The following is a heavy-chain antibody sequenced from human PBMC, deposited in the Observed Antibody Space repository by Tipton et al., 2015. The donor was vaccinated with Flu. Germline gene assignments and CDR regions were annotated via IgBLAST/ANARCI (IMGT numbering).Heavy chain of an antibody. J-gene: IGHJ6*02. Sequence: LRLSCAVYGGSFSGYYWSWIRQPPGKGLEWIGEINHSGSTNYNPSLKSRVTISVDTSKNQFSLKLSSVTAADTAVYYCARGRGSGYSPRGYYYYGMDVWGQGTTVTVSS. CDR2: INHSGST. CDR1: GGSFSGYY. V-gene: IGHV4-34*01. D-gene: IGHD3-22*01. CDR3: ARGRGSGYSPRGYYYYGMDV.